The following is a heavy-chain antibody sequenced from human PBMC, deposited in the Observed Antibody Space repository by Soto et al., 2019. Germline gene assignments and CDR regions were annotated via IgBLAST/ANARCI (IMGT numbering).Heavy chain of an antibody. Sequence: ASVKVSCKASGYTFSSYAISWVRQAPGQGLEWMGGIIPNNGKANYAQKFQGRVTMTADESTSTAYMELSSLRSEDTAVYYCARAYLGAGSPLGPFDYWGQGTLVTVSS. V-gene: IGHV1-69*13. CDR3: ARAYLGAGSPLGPFDY. CDR2: IIPNNGKA. CDR1: GYTFSSYA. J-gene: IGHJ4*02. D-gene: IGHD3-10*01.